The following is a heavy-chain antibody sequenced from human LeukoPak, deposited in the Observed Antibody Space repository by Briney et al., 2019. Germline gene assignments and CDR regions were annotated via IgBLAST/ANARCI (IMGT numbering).Heavy chain of an antibody. J-gene: IGHJ4*02. Sequence: EASVKVSCKTSGYTFSGYGISWVRQAPGQGLEWMGWITGNNGYTNYAPSLQGRVTMTKDTSTNTAYMELTSLRSDDTAVYYCARDQRNSGSYRFEYWGQGTLVTVST. D-gene: IGHD1-26*01. CDR1: GYTFSGYG. V-gene: IGHV1-18*01. CDR2: ITGNNGYT. CDR3: ARDQRNSGSYRFEY.